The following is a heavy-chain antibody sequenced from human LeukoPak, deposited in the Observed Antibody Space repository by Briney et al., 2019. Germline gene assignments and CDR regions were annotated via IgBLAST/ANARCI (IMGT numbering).Heavy chain of an antibody. J-gene: IGHJ5*02. CDR3: AKSPKRAFFIAAAGTGNWFDP. CDR1: GYTFTSYG. CDR2: ISAYNGNT. Sequence: ASVKVSCKASGYTFTSYGISWVRQAPGQGLEWMGWISAYNGNTNYAQKLQGRVTMPTDTSTNTAYIELRQLRSDDRGVYLLAKSPKRAFFIAAAGTGNWFDPWGQGTLVTVSS. D-gene: IGHD6-13*01. V-gene: IGHV1-18*01.